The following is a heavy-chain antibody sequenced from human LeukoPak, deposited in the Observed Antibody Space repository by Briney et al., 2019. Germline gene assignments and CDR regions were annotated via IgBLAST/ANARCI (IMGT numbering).Heavy chain of an antibody. D-gene: IGHD5-12*01. CDR2: INPSSGGT. CDR1: GYTFTGYY. V-gene: IGHV1-2*02. CDR3: ARDLTATMKIDY. Sequence: ASVKVSCKASGYTFTGYYMHWVRQAPGQGLEWMGWINPSSGGTNYAQKFQGRVTMTRDTSISTAYMELSRLRSDDTAVYYCARDLTATMKIDYWGQGTLVTVSS. J-gene: IGHJ4*02.